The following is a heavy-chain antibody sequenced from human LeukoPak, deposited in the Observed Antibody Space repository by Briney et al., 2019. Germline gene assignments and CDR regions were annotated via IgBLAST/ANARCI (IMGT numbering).Heavy chain of an antibody. V-gene: IGHV3-23*01. CDR3: ARGRNYYDSSGYPD. D-gene: IGHD3-22*01. Sequence: GGSLRLSCAASGFTFSSYAMSWVRQAPGKGLEWVSAISGSGGSTYYADSVKGRFTISRDNAKNSLYLQMNSLRAEDTAVYYCARGRNYYDSSGYPDWGQGTLVTVSS. CDR2: ISGSGGST. CDR1: GFTFSSYA. J-gene: IGHJ4*02.